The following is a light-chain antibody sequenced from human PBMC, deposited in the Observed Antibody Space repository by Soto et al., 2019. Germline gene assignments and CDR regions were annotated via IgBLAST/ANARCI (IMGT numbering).Light chain of an antibody. V-gene: IGKV1-33*01. J-gene: IGKJ5*01. CDR3: QQYDNMAIT. CDR2: GAS. CDR1: QNINIY. Sequence: DIQMTQSPSSLFASVGDRVTITCQATQNINIYLNWYQQKPGKAPNLLIYGASNLEIGVPSRFSGSGSGTHFTFTISSLQTADFASYYCQQYDNMAITFGQGTRLEIK.